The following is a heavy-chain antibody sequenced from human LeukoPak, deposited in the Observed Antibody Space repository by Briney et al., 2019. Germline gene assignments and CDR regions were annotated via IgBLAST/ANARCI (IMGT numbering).Heavy chain of an antibody. V-gene: IGHV3-30-3*01. D-gene: IGHD2-2*01. Sequence: GRSLRLSCAASGFTFSSYAMHWVRQAPGKGLEWVAVISYDGSNKYYADSVKGRFTISRDNSKNTLYLQMNSLRAEDTAVYYCARDPSSYCSSTSCYGPDAFDIWGQGTMVTVSS. CDR1: GFTFSSYA. CDR3: ARDPSSYCSSTSCYGPDAFDI. J-gene: IGHJ3*02. CDR2: ISYDGSNK.